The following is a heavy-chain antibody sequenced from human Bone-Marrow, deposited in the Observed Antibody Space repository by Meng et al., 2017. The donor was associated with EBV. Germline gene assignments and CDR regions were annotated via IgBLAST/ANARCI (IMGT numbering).Heavy chain of an antibody. J-gene: IGHJ4*02. CDR2: LIPMSDAP. CDR3: ASESGRGFTPDY. D-gene: IGHD3-10*01. V-gene: IGHV1-69*01. CDR1: GGTFRSDA. Sequence: QVPLVQSGAGVKKPGSSVKVSCKTSGGTFRSDAVTWVRQAPGQGLEWMGGLIPMSDAPHYAQKFQGRVTITADESTSTHYMDLSGLRSEDTAVYYCASESGRGFTPDYWGQGTLVTVSS.